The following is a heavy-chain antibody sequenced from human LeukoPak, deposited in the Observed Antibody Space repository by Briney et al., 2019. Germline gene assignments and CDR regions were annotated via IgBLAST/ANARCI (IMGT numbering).Heavy chain of an antibody. D-gene: IGHD3-22*01. CDR1: GGTFSSYA. CDR2: IIPIFGTA. V-gene: IGHV1-69*13. CDR3: ARGANTDYDSRDNWFDP. Sequence: ASVKVSCKASGGTFSSYAISWVRQAPGQGLEWMGGIIPIFGTANYAQKFQGRVTITADESTSTAYMELSSLRSEDTAVYYRARGANTDYDSRDNWFDPWGQGTLVTVSS. J-gene: IGHJ5*02.